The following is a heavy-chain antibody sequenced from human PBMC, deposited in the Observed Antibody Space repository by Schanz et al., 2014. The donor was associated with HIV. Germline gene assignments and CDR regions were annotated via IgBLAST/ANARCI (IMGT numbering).Heavy chain of an antibody. CDR1: GDSITENNYY. V-gene: IGHV4-31*03. CDR2: IYYSGNT. J-gene: IGHJ1*01. D-gene: IGHD2-21*02. CDR3: ARGSSGGDSAAEYFRH. Sequence: QLQLQEPAPGLVKPSETLSLSCTVSGDSITENNYYWGWIRQSPGKGLEWIGYIYYSGNTYYNPSLKSRVAITVDTSKNQFSLSLGSVTAADTAIYFCARGSSGGDSAAEYFRHWGQGTLVTVSS.